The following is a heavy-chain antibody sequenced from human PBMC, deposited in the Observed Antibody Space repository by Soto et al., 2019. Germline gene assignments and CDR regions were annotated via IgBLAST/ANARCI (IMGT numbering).Heavy chain of an antibody. Sequence: SETLSLTCAVYGGSFSGYYWSWIRQPPGKGLEWIGEINHSGSTNYNPSLKSRVTISVDTSKNQFSLKLSSVTAADTAVYYCARELPNFSGLTSRLVFDYWGQGTLVTVSS. CDR3: ARELPNFSGLTSRLVFDY. CDR2: INHSGST. V-gene: IGHV4-34*01. D-gene: IGHD6-19*01. CDR1: GGSFSGYY. J-gene: IGHJ4*02.